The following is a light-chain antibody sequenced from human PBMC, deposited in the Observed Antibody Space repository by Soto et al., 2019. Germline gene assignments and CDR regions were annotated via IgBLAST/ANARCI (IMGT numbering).Light chain of an antibody. CDR3: QQLNSFPIT. CDR1: QTIDSW. CDR2: AAS. Sequence: DIQMTQSPSILSASVGDSVTITCRASQTIDSWVAWYQQKPGKAPKLLIFAASSLQSGVPSRFSGSGSGTDFTLTISSLQPEDFATYYCQQLNSFPITFGQGTRLEIK. J-gene: IGKJ5*01. V-gene: IGKV1-12*01.